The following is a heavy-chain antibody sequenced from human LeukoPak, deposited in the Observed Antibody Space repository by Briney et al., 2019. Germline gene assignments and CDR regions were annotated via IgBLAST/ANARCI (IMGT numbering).Heavy chain of an antibody. CDR1: GFTFSSYS. V-gene: IGHV3-48*02. CDR3: ARHSSPGCSSTSCPRGFDY. CDR2: VSSSSSTI. D-gene: IGHD2-2*01. Sequence: GGSLRLSCAASGFTFSSYSMNWVRQAPGKGLEWVSYVSSSSSTIYYADSVKGRFTISRDNAKNSLYLQMNSLRDEDTAVYYCARHSSPGCSSTSCPRGFDYWGQGTLVTVSS. J-gene: IGHJ4*02.